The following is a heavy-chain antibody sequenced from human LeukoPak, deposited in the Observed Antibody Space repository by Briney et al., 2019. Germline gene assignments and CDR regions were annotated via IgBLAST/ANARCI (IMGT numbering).Heavy chain of an antibody. V-gene: IGHV3-23*01. J-gene: IGHJ3*02. CDR3: ANRPNSYHAFDI. CDR1: GFTFSSYS. CDR2: ISGSGGST. Sequence: GGSLRLSCAASGFTFSSYSMNWVRQAPGKGLEWVSAISGSGGSTYYADSVKGRFTISRDNSKNTLYLQMNSLRAEDTAVYYCANRPNSYHAFDIWGQGTMVTVSS. D-gene: IGHD1-26*01.